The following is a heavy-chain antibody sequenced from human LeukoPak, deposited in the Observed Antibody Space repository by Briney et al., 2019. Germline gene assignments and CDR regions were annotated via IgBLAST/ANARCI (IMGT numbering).Heavy chain of an antibody. V-gene: IGHV3-74*01. CDR1: GLTFSRFW. D-gene: IGHD1-26*01. J-gene: IGHJ4*02. CDR2: INSDRFST. CDR3: ARGTSGGYFDY. Sequence: PGGSLRLSCAASGLTFSRFWIHWVRQVAGKGLVWVSRINSDRFSTSYADSVKGRFTISRDNAKNTLYLQMNSLRAEDTAVYYCARGTSGGYFDYWGQGTLVTVSS.